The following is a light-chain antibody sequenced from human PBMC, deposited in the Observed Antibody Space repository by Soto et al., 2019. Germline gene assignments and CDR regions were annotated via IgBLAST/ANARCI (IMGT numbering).Light chain of an antibody. CDR1: QSVSSN. V-gene: IGKV3-15*01. CDR3: QQYINLPLWT. CDR2: GAS. J-gene: IGKJ1*01. Sequence: EIVMTQSQATLSVSPGERATISCRASQSVSSNLAWYHQKPGQAPRHIIYGASTMATGIPARLSGSGSGTEFTLTIRSLQSEDFAVYYCQQYINLPLWTFGQGT.